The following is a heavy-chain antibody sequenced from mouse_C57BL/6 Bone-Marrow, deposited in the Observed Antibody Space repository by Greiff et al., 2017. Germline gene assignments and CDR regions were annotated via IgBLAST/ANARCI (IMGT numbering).Heavy chain of an antibody. J-gene: IGHJ2*01. CDR3: ARGRLLREYFDY. CDR2: INPSNGGT. V-gene: IGHV1-53*01. Sequence: QVQLQQPGTELVKPGASVKLSCKASGYTFTSYWMHWVKQRPGQGLEWIGNINPSNGGTNYNEKFKSKATLTVDKSSSTAYMQLSSLTSEDSAVYFCARGRLLREYFDYWGQGTTLTVSS. D-gene: IGHD2-3*01. CDR1: GYTFTSYW.